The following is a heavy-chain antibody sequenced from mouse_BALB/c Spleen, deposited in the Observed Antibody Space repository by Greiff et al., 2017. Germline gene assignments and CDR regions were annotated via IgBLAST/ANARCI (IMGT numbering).Heavy chain of an antibody. CDR1: GFSLTSYD. CDR3: VREDYDEFAY. J-gene: IGHJ3*01. V-gene: IGHV2-9-2*01. CDR2: IWTGGGT. D-gene: IGHD2-4*01. Sequence: VQLVESGPGLVAPSQSLSITCTVSGFSLTSYDISWIRQPPGKGLEWLGVIWTGGGTNYNSAFMSRLSISKDNSKSQVFLKMNSLQTDDTAIYYCVREDYDEFAYWGQGTLVTVSA.